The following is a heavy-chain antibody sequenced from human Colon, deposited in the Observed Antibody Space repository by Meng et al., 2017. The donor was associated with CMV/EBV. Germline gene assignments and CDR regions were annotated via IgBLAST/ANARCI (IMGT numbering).Heavy chain of an antibody. CDR1: GGTFSSYT. D-gene: IGHD1-7*01. V-gene: IGHV1-18*01. CDR2: ISTSIGN. J-gene: IGHJ4*02. Sequence: ASVKVSCKASGGTFSSYTISWVRQAPGQGLEWMGCISTSIGNQYAQKFQGRVIMTTDSPTNTAYLEVMSLTFEDTAVYYCARGVTGTPRAFDYWGQGTLVTVSS. CDR3: ARGVTGTPRAFDY.